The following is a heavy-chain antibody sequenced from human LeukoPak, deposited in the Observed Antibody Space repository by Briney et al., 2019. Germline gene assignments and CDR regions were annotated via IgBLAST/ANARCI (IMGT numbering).Heavy chain of an antibody. CDR1: GYTFTGYY. J-gene: IGHJ6*03. V-gene: IGHV1-2*02. D-gene: IGHD2-2*01. Sequence: GASVKVSCKASGYTFTGYYMHWVRQAPGQGLGWMGWINLNSGGTNYAQKFQGRVTMTRDTSISTAYMELSRLRSDDTAVYYCARVPPTTVVVGRYYYYMDVWGKGTTVTVSS. CDR2: INLNSGGT. CDR3: ARVPPTTVVVGRYYYYMDV.